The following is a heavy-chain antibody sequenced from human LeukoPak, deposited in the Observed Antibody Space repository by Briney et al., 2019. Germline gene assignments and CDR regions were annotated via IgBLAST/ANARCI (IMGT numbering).Heavy chain of an antibody. CDR1: GGSFSGYY. CDR3: ARKGIAAAGTYNWFDP. Sequence: SETLSLTCAVYGGSFSGYYWSWIRQPPGKGLEWIGEINHRGSTNYNPSLKSRVTISVDTSKNQFSLKLSSVTAADTAVYYCARKGIAAAGTYNWFDPWGQGPWSPSPQ. CDR2: INHRGST. V-gene: IGHV4-34*01. D-gene: IGHD6-13*01. J-gene: IGHJ5*02.